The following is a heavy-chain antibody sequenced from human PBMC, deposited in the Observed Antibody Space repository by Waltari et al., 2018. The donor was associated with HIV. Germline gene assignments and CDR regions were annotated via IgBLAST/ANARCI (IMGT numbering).Heavy chain of an antibody. J-gene: IGHJ6*02. D-gene: IGHD3-16*01. V-gene: IGHV1-18*01. Sequence: QAQLTQSGAEVKRTGASVRVSCKASGYTFSYYGVCWVRQAPGQGLEWMGGVSGYDGKTQFAQRFQDRLTLTSDISTSTTYRELKNLRSDDTAGYYCARWGTATAGGMDVWGLGTPVTVSS. CDR3: ARWGTATAGGMDV. CDR2: VSGYDGKT. CDR1: GYTFSYYG.